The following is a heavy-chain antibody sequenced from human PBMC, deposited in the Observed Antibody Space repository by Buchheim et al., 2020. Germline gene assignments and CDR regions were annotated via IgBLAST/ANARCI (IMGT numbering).Heavy chain of an antibody. CDR2: IKQDGSEK. J-gene: IGHJ6*02. CDR1: GFTFSNYW. V-gene: IGHV3-7*01. Sequence: EVQLVESGGGLVQPGGSLRLSCAASGFTFSNYWMSWVRQAPGKGREWVANIKQDGSEKYYVDSVKGRFTISRDNAKNSLYLQMISLRAEDTAVYYCASKGFYYYYGMDVWGRGTT. CDR3: ASKGFYYYYGMDV.